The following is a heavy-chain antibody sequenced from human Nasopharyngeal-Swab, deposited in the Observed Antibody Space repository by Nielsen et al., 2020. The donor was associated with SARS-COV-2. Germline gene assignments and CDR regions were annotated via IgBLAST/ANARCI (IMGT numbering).Heavy chain of an antibody. CDR1: GFTFSSSW. Sequence: GESLISCAASGFTFSSSWMHWIRQDPGKGLVWVARMNSDGSTINYGDSVMGRFIISRDNAKNMLYLQMYSLRAEDTAVYYCATAGNYRFDNWGHGTLVTVSS. CDR2: MNSDGSTI. CDR3: ATAGNYRFDN. V-gene: IGHV3-74*01. D-gene: IGHD3-16*02. J-gene: IGHJ4*01.